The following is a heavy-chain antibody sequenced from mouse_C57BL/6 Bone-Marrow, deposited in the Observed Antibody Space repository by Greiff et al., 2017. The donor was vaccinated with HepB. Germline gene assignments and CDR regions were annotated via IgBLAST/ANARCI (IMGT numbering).Heavy chain of an antibody. V-gene: IGHV1-4*01. D-gene: IGHD1-1*01. CDR1: GYTFTSDT. J-gene: IGHJ3*01. CDR3: VYYSWFAY. Sequence: VQLQQSGAELARPGASVKMSCKATGYTFTSDTMHWVKQRPGQGLEWIGYINPSSGYTKYNQKFKDKATLTADKSSSTAYMQLSSLTSEDSAVYYCVYYSWFAYWGQGTLVTVSA. CDR2: INPSSGYT.